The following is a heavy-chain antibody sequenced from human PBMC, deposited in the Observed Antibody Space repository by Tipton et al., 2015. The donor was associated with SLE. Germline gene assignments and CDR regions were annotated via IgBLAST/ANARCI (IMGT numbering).Heavy chain of an antibody. CDR2: MNPNSGNT. CDR1: GYTFTSYD. D-gene: IGHD4-17*01. Sequence: QSGPEVKKPGASVKASCKASGYTFTSYDINWVRQATGQGLEWMGWMNPNSGNTGYAQKFQGRVTMTRNTSISTAYMELSSLRSEDTAVYYCARGGSFDGDYVYWGQGTLVTVSS. V-gene: IGHV1-8*01. J-gene: IGHJ4*02. CDR3: ARGGSFDGDYVY.